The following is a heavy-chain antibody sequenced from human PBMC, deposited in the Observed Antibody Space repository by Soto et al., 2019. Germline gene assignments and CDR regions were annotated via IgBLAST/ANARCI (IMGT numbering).Heavy chain of an antibody. CDR2: IYYSGST. J-gene: IGHJ5*02. V-gene: IGHV4-59*01. CDR3: ARSERIAVAGKVLWFDP. CDR1: GGSISSYY. Sequence: SETLSLTCTVSGGSISSYYWSWIRQPPGKGLEWIGYIYYSGSTNYNPSLKSRVTISVDTSKNQFSLKLSSVTAADTAVYYCARSERIAVAGKVLWFDPWGQGTLVTVPS. D-gene: IGHD6-19*01.